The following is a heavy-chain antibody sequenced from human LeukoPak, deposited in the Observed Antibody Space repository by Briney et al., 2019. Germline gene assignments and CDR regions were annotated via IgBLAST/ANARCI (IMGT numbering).Heavy chain of an antibody. CDR3: VNGKWYYDING. Sequence: GGSLRLSCAASGFTFDDYAMHWVRQTPGKRLEWVSVISGDGGSAYYADSVKGRFTIPRDNRKNSVYLQMKSLRTEDTALYSCVNGKWYYDINGWGQGTLVTVSS. J-gene: IGHJ4*02. CDR1: GFTFDDYA. D-gene: IGHD3-9*01. V-gene: IGHV3-43*02. CDR2: ISGDGGSA.